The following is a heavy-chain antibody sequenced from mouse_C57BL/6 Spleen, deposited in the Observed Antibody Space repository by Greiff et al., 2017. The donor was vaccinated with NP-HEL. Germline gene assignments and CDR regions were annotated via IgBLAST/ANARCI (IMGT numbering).Heavy chain of an antibody. J-gene: IGHJ1*03. Sequence: EVQRVESGGGLVQPGGSMKLSCAASGFTFSDAWMDWVRQSPEKGLEWVAEIRNKANNHATYYAESVKGRFTISRDDSKSSVYLQMNSLRAEDTGIYYCTRRSSDWYFDVWGTGTTVTVSS. CDR2: IRNKANNHAT. CDR3: TRRSSDWYFDV. CDR1: GFTFSDAW. V-gene: IGHV6-6*01. D-gene: IGHD1-1*01.